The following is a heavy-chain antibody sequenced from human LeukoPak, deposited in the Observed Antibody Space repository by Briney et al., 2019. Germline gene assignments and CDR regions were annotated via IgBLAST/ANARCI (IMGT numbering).Heavy chain of an antibody. D-gene: IGHD5-24*01. J-gene: IGHJ4*02. CDR1: GFTFSSYA. V-gene: IGHV3-23*01. CDR3: AKAGSMPTPTPYYFDY. Sequence: GGSLRLSCAASGFTFSSYAMSWVRQAPGKGLEWVSTFSGSGDSTYYADSVRGRFTVSRDNSKNTLYLQMNSLRAEDTAVYYCAKAGSMPTPTPYYFDYWGQGTLVTVSS. CDR2: FSGSGDST.